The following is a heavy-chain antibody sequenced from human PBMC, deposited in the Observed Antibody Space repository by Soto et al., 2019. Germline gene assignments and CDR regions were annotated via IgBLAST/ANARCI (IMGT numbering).Heavy chain of an antibody. CDR2: VIPIFGTP. CDR3: ARSQGGSTSGDIYYYYYYGMDV. CDR1: GGTFSTDA. Sequence: QVQLVQSGAEVKKPGSSVKVSCKAPGGTFSTDAISWVRQAPGQGLEWMGGVIPIFGTPKYAQKFQGRVTITADESTSTGYMELRSLRSEDTTVHSCARSQGGSTSGDIYYYYYYGMDVWGEGTTVTVSS. D-gene: IGHD2-2*01. J-gene: IGHJ6*04. V-gene: IGHV1-69*01.